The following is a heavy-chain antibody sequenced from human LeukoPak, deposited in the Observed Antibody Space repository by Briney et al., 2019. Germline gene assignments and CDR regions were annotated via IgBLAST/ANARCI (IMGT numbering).Heavy chain of an antibody. CDR1: GYTFTSYG. CDR3: ARTALHFSGSPFEFDY. CDR2: ISAYNGNT. D-gene: IGHD3-10*01. J-gene: IGHJ4*02. V-gene: IGHV1-18*04. Sequence: ASVKVSCKASGYTFTSYGISWVRQALGQGLEWMGWISAYNGNTNYAQKLQGRVTMTTDTSTSTAYMELRSLRSDDTAVYYCARTALHFSGSPFEFDYWGQGTLVTVSS.